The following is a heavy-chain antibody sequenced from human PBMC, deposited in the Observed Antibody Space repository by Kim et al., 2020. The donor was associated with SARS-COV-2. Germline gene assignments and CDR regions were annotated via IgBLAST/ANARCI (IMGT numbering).Heavy chain of an antibody. V-gene: IGHV4-39*07. D-gene: IGHD3-10*01. CDR2: IYYSGST. J-gene: IGHJ6*02. Sequence: SETLSLTCTVSGGSISSSSYYWGWIRQPPGKGLEWIGSIYYSGSTYYNPSLKSRVTISVDTSKNQFSLKLSSVTAADTAVYYCAREKGYYGSGSYSHDYYGMDVWGQGTTVTVSS. CDR3: AREKGYYGSGSYSHDYYGMDV. CDR1: GGSISSSSYY.